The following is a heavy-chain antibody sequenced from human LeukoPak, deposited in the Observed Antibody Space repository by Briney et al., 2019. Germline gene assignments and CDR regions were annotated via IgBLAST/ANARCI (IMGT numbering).Heavy chain of an antibody. Sequence: PSETLSLTCTVSGGSISSYYWSWIRQPPGKGLEWIGYIYYSGSTNYNPSLKSRVTMSVDTSKNQFSLKLSSVTAADTAVYYCARDGTYYYGSGTSGMDVWGQGTTVTVSS. CDR3: ARDGTYYYGSGTSGMDV. CDR2: IYYSGST. V-gene: IGHV4-59*12. CDR1: GGSISSYY. J-gene: IGHJ6*02. D-gene: IGHD3-10*01.